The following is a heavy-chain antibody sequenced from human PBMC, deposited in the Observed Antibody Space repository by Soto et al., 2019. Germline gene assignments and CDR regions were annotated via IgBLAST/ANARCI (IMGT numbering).Heavy chain of an antibody. J-gene: IGHJ6*02. CDR2: IWYDGSNE. Sequence: GGSLRLSCAASGFIFSNFGMHWVRQAPGKGLEWVAVIWYDGSNEYYADSVKGRFTISKDNSKNTLYLQMNSLRAEDTAVYYCARDDIPGRAVATYGMDVWGQGTTVTVSS. CDR1: GFIFSNFG. CDR3: ARDDIPGRAVATYGMDV. V-gene: IGHV3-33*01. D-gene: IGHD6-19*01.